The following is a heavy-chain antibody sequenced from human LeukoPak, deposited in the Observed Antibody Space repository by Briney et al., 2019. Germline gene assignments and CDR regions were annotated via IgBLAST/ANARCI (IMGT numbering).Heavy chain of an antibody. CDR1: GFTFSTYW. V-gene: IGHV3-30*02. J-gene: IGHJ6*02. CDR2: IRYDGSNK. D-gene: IGHD2-2*01. Sequence: GGSLRLSCAASGFTFSTYWMSWVRQAPGKGLEWVAFIRYDGSNKYYADSVKGRFTISRDNSKNTLYLQMNSLRAEDTAVYYCAKSTPAAYLPPLYGMDVWGQGTTVTVSS. CDR3: AKSTPAAYLPPLYGMDV.